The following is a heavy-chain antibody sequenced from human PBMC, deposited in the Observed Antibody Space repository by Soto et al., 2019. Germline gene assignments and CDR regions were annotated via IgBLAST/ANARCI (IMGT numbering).Heavy chain of an antibody. CDR1: GGSISSGDYY. J-gene: IGHJ6*02. D-gene: IGHD2-15*01. Sequence: QVQLQESGPGLVKPSQTLSLTCTVSGGSISSGDYYWSWIRQPPGKGLEWIGYIYYSGSTYYNPFIKSRVTISVDTSEIQFSLKLSSVTAADTAVYYCARDGGCSGGSCRLYYYYGMDVWGQGTTVTVSS. CDR2: IYYSGST. CDR3: ARDGGCSGGSCRLYYYYGMDV. V-gene: IGHV4-30-4*01.